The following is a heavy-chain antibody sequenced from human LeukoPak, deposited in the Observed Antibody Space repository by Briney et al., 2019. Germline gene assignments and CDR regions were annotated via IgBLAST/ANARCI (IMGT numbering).Heavy chain of an antibody. CDR1: GGSISTYY. CDR2: MYNSGST. V-gene: IGHV4-59*08. J-gene: IGHJ3*01. D-gene: IGHD1-26*01. Sequence: SETLSLTCTVSGGSISTYYWSWIRQPPGKGLEWIGYMYNSGSTNYNPSLKSRVTISIDTSKNQVSLRLSSVTAADAAVYYCARQGSGGRSFDVWGQGTMVTVSS. CDR3: ARQGSGGRSFDV.